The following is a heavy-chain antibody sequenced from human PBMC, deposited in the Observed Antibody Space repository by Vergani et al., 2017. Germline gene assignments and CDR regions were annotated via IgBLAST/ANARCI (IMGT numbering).Heavy chain of an antibody. Sequence: QVQLVESGGGMIQPGRSLRLSCAASGFAFGGYGMHWVRQAPGKGLEWVASISFDGNKKDYTDSVKGRFTISRDSTKTLYLQMDRLTVEDTAIYFCARDYSYSIACPYFDSRGQGTLVTVSS. CDR2: ISFDGNKK. CDR3: ARDYSYSIACPYFDS. J-gene: IGHJ4*02. V-gene: IGHV3-30*03. D-gene: IGHD4-11*01. CDR1: GFAFGGYG.